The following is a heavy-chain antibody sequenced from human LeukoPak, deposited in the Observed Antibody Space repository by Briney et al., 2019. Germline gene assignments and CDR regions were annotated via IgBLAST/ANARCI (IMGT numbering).Heavy chain of an antibody. V-gene: IGHV4-39*07. J-gene: IGHJ3*02. Sequence: SETLSLTCTVSGGSISSSSYYWGWIRKPPGKGLEWIGSIYYSGSTYYNPSLKSRVTISVDTSKNQFSLKLSSVAAADTAVYYCAREFGTSDAFDIWGQGTMVTVSS. D-gene: IGHD2-2*01. CDR1: GGSISSSSYY. CDR2: IYYSGST. CDR3: AREFGTSDAFDI.